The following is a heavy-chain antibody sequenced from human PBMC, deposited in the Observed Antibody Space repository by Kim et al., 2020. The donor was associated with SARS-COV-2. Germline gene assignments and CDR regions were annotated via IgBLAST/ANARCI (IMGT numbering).Heavy chain of an antibody. CDR3: ARERRLYGSGSPPLDY. Sequence: ASVKVSCKASGYTFTSYGISWVRQAPGQGLEWMGWISAYNGNTNYAQKLQGRVTMTTDTSTSTAYMELRSLRSDDTAVYYCARERRLYGSGSPPLDYWGQGTLVTVSS. D-gene: IGHD3-10*01. CDR2: ISAYNGNT. CDR1: GYTFTSYG. V-gene: IGHV1-18*04. J-gene: IGHJ4*02.